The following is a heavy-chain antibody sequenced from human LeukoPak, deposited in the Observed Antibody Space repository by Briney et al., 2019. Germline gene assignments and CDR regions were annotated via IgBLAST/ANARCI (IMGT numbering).Heavy chain of an antibody. Sequence: SETLSLTCAVHGGSLSGFYWSWIRQPPGKGLEWIGEINHSGTTNYNPSLKSRVTISVDTSKNQVSLDLASVTAADTAVYYCARASSFDKTTRWNPAYFGPWGPGSLVTIAS. V-gene: IGHV4-34*01. CDR1: GGSLSGFY. D-gene: IGHD1-1*01. CDR3: ARASSFDKTTRWNPAYFGP. J-gene: IGHJ5*02. CDR2: INHSGTT.